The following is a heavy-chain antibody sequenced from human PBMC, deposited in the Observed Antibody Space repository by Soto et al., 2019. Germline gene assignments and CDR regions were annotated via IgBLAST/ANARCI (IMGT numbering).Heavy chain of an antibody. D-gene: IGHD6-19*01. J-gene: IGHJ5*02. CDR3: AVSSGWYDFWFDP. V-gene: IGHV1-18*01. CDR1: GYTFITYG. Sequence: ASVKVSCKASGYTFITYGISWVRQAPGQGLEWMGWISGNNGNTNYAQKFQGRVTMTTDTSTSTAYMELRSLRSDDTAVYYCAVSSGWYDFWFDPWGQGTLVTVSS. CDR2: ISGNNGNT.